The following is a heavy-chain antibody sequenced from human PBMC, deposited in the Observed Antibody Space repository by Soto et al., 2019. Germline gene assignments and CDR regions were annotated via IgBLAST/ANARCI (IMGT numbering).Heavy chain of an antibody. CDR2: IYYSGST. V-gene: IGHV4-39*01. D-gene: IGHD3-3*01. J-gene: IGHJ5*02. CDR3: AERYDFWSGYFPA. Sequence: PSETLSLTCTVSGCSISSSIYYWGWIRQPPGKGLEWIGSIYYSGSTYYNPSLKSRVTISVDTSKNQFSLKLSSVTAADTAVYYCAERYDFWSGYFPAWGQGTLVTVSS. CDR1: GCSISSSIYY.